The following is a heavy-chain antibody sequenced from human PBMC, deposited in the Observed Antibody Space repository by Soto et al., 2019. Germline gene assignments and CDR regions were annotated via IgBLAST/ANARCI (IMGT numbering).Heavy chain of an antibody. J-gene: IGHJ1*01. D-gene: IGHD5-12*01. CDR3: ERDQGHHIVADAEYFQH. CDR2: INAGNGNT. CDR1: GYTFTSYA. V-gene: IGHV1-3*01. Sequence: QVQLVQSGADVKKPGSSVKVSCKASGYTFTSYAMHWVRQAPGQRLEWMGWINAGNGNTKYSQKFQGRVTITRETSESTAYMELSSLRSEDKAVYYCERDQGHHIVADAEYFQHWGQGTLVTVSS.